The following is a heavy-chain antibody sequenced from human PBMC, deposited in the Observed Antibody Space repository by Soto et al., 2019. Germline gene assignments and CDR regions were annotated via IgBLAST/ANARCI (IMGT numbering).Heavy chain of an antibody. CDR2: ISWNSGSI. Sequence: PGGSLRLSCAASGFTFDDYAMHWVRQAPGKGLEWVSGISWNSGSIGYADSVKGRFTISRGNAKNSLYLQMNSPRAEDTALYYCAKDLYYGSGSYYNDDYYYYGMDVWGQGTTVTVSS. J-gene: IGHJ6*02. CDR3: AKDLYYGSGSYYNDDYYYYGMDV. CDR1: GFTFDDYA. D-gene: IGHD3-10*01. V-gene: IGHV3-9*01.